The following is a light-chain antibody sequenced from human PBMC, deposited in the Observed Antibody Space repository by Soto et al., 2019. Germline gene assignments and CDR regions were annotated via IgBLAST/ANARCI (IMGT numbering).Light chain of an antibody. J-gene: IGKJ2*01. V-gene: IGKV3-20*01. CDR1: QSVSSSY. Sequence: ENVLTQSPGTLFLSPGERATLSCRASQSVSSSYLAWYQQKPGQAPRLLIYDTSSRATGIPDRFSGSGSGTDFTLTISRLEPEDFAVYYCQQYVTSPPMYTFGQGTKLEIK. CDR2: DTS. CDR3: QQYVTSPPMYT.